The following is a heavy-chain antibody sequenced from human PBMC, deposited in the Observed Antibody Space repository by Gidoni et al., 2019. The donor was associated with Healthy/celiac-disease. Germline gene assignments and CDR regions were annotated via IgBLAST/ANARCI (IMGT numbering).Heavy chain of an antibody. CDR1: GYTFTSYD. D-gene: IGHD3-22*01. Sequence: QVQLVQSGAEVKKPGASVKVSCKASGYTFTSYDLNWVRQATGQGLEWMGWMNPNSGNTGYAQKFQGRVTMTRNTSISTAYMELSSLRSEDTAVYYCARHRYYYDSSGYYYSEGFDDWGQGTLVTVSS. J-gene: IGHJ4*02. CDR2: MNPNSGNT. V-gene: IGHV1-8*01. CDR3: ARHRYYYDSSGYYYSEGFDD.